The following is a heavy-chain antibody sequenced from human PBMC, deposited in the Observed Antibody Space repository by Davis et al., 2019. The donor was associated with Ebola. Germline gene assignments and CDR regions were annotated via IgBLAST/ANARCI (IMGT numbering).Heavy chain of an antibody. J-gene: IGHJ3*02. D-gene: IGHD3-16*02. V-gene: IGHV1-46*01. CDR1: GYTFTSYY. CDR3: ASHERDYVWGSYRYRLPYDI. Sequence: ASVKVSCKASGYTFTSYYMHWVRQAPGQGLEWMGIINPSGGSTSYAQKFQGRVTMTRDTSTSTVYMELSSLRSEDTAVYYCASHERDYVWGSYRYRLPYDIWGQGTMVTVSS. CDR2: INPSGGST.